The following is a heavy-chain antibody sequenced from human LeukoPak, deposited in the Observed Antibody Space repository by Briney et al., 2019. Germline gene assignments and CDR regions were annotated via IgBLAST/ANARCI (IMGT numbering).Heavy chain of an antibody. CDR2: IFHSGNS. V-gene: IGHV4-38-2*02. D-gene: IGHD1-7*01. CDR3: ARVGYNWNLWFDF. J-gene: IGHJ3*01. Sequence: PSETLSLTCTVSGYSMSSGYYWGWIRHPPGKGLQWIGSIFHSGNSYYNPSLKSRVNISVDTSKNQFSLKVNSVTAADTAVYYCARVGYNWNLWFDFWGQGTTVTVSS. CDR1: GYSMSSGYY.